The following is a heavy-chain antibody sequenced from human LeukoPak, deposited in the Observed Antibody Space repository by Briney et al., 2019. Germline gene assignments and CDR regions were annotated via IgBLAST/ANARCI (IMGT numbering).Heavy chain of an antibody. D-gene: IGHD1-26*01. CDR1: GFSLNARGMC. J-gene: IGHJ4*02. CDR2: IDWADEK. V-gene: IGHV2-70*17. CDR3: ARTPDGRAEADY. Sequence: ESGPALVKPTQTLTLTCTFSGFSLNARGMCVSWIRQPPGKALEWLARIDWADEKFYSTSLKTRLTISKDTSKNQVVLIMTNMDPVDTAKYYCARTPDGRAEADYWGQGTLVTVSS.